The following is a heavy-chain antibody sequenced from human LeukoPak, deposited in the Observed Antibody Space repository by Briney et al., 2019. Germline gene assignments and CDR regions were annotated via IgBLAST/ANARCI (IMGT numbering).Heavy chain of an antibody. CDR3: ARVMSGYSYGSFYYYYMDV. J-gene: IGHJ6*03. CDR2: MNPNSGNT. Sequence: GASVKVSCKASGYTFTSYDNNWVRQATGQGLEWMGWMNPNSGNTGYAQRFQGRVTMTRNTSISTAYMELSSLRSEDTAVYYCARVMSGYSYGSFYYYYMDVWGKGTTVIVSS. CDR1: GYTFTSYD. D-gene: IGHD5-18*01. V-gene: IGHV1-8*01.